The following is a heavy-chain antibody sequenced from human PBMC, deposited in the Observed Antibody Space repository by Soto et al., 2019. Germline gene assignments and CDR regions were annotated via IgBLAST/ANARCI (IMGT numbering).Heavy chain of an antibody. CDR3: TTFGLRWGFDY. D-gene: IGHD4-17*01. CDR1: GFTFSNAW. Sequence: EVQLVESGGGLVKPGESLRLSCATSGFTFSNAWMSWVRQAPGKGLEWVGRIKSRTDGGTTDYVAPVKGRFTISRDDSKNTLYLQMNGLKTEDTAVYYCTTFGLRWGFDYWGQGTLVTVSS. CDR2: IKSRTDGGTT. J-gene: IGHJ4*02. V-gene: IGHV3-15*01.